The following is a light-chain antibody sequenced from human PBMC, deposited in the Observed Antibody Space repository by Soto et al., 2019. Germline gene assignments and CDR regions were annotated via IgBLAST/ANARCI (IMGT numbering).Light chain of an antibody. J-gene: IGKJ1*01. CDR3: QQYGSSPTT. CDR2: DAS. CDR1: QSVSSY. V-gene: IGKV3-20*01. Sequence: EIVLTQSPATLSSFPGDRVTLSCRASQSVSSYLAWYQQKPGQAPRLLIYDASNRATGIPARFSGSGSGTDFTLTISRLEPEDSAVYHCQQYGSSPTTFGQGTKVDI.